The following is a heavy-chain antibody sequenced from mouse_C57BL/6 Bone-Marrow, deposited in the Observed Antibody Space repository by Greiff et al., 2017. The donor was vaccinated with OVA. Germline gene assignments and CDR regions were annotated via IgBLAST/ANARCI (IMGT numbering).Heavy chain of an antibody. CDR1: GYTFTSYW. CDR2: IDPSDSYT. D-gene: IGHD1-2*01. J-gene: IGHJ1*03. V-gene: IGHV1-69*01. CDR3: ATGTTAYWYFDV. Sequence: VQLQQSGAELVMPGASVKLSCKASGYTFTSYWMHWVKQRPGQGLEWIGEIDPSDSYTNYNQKFKGKSTLTVDKSSSTAYMQLSSLTSEDSAVYYCATGTTAYWYFDVWGTGTTVTVSS.